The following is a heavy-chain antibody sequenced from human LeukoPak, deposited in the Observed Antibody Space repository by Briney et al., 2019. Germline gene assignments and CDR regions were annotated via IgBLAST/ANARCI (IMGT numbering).Heavy chain of an antibody. CDR2: IYTSGST. Sequence: SETLSLTCAVYGGSFSSYYWSWIRQPAGKGLEWIGRIYTSGSTNYNPSLKSRVTISVDKSKNQFSLKLSSVTAADTAVYYCARDRDPDQYSSSSGVYYYYMDVWGKGTTVTVSS. CDR3: ARDRDPDQYSSSSGVYYYYMDV. CDR1: GGSFSSYY. V-gene: IGHV4-4*07. D-gene: IGHD6-6*01. J-gene: IGHJ6*03.